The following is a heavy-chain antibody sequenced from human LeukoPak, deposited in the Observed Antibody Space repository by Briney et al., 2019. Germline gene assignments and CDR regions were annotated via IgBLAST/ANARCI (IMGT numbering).Heavy chain of an antibody. Sequence: SETLSLICAVYCGSFSPYYSSWIRQPPGKGLEWIGEINHSGSTNYNPSLKSRVTISVDTSKNQFSLRLRSVSAEDTDVYYYARGGFYFGGDCYVDYWGQGTLVTVSS. CDR1: CGSFSPYY. J-gene: IGHJ4*02. CDR2: INHSGST. V-gene: IGHV4-34*01. CDR3: ARGGFYFGGDCYVDY. D-gene: IGHD2-21*02.